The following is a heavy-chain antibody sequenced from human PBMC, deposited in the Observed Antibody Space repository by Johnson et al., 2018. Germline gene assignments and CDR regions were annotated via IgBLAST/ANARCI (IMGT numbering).Heavy chain of an antibody. V-gene: IGHV3-23*04. CDR1: GFTFSSYA. J-gene: IGHJ6*02. CDR2: ISGSGGSTYYADSVKGGST. Sequence: VQLVESGGGLVQPGGSXRVSCVVSGFTFSSYAMNWVRQAPGKGLEWVSSISGSGGSTYYADSVKGGSTYYADSVKGRFTISRDNSKNTLYLQVNGMRTDDTAVYYCAKVLTEYNSSWYSYYYSMDVWGQGTMVTVSS. D-gene: IGHD6-13*01. CDR3: AKVLTEYNSSWYSYYYSMDV.